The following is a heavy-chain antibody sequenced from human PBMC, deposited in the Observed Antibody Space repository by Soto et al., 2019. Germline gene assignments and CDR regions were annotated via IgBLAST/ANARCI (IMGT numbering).Heavy chain of an antibody. CDR2: IGPESGAT. J-gene: IGHJ4*02. CDR3: GRGRSGQIVIFS. V-gene: IGHV1-2*02. D-gene: IGHD3-3*02. Sequence: GSVNVSFKTSGYTFTGHYIHGLRQAPQQGPEWMGEIGPESGATRYAEKFRGRVTMTMDTSITTVYMELRNLSPDDTAVYYCGRGRSGQIVIFSWGQGTPVTVSS. CDR1: GYTFTGHY.